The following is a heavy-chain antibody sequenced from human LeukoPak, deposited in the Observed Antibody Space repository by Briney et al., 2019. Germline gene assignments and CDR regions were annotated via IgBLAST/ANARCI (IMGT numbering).Heavy chain of an antibody. D-gene: IGHD1-26*01. J-gene: IGHJ4*02. CDR2: IDPSDSYT. CDR1: GYSFTSYW. Sequence: AGVSLKISCKGFGYSFTSYWISWVRQMPGKGLEWMGRIDPSDSYTNYSPSFQGHVTISADKSISTAYLQWSSLKASDTAMYYCARVGATTDYWGQGTLVTVSS. V-gene: IGHV5-10-1*01. CDR3: ARVGATTDY.